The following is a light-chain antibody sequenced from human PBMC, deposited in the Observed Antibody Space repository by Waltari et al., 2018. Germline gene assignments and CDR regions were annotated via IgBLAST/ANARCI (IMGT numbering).Light chain of an antibody. CDR3: QSYDSSLSDWV. CDR1: SSNIGAGYA. Sequence: QSVLTQPPSVSAAPGQRVTISCTGSSSNIGAGYAVHWYQQLPGTVPKLLIYANSNRPSGVPDRFSGSKSGTSASLAITGLQAEDEADYYCQSYDSSLSDWVFGGGTKLTVL. CDR2: ANS. J-gene: IGLJ2*01. V-gene: IGLV1-40*01.